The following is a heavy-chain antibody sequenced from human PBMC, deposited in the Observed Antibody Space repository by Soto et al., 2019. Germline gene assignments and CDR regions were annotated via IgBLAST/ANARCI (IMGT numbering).Heavy chain of an antibody. D-gene: IGHD3-16*01. CDR1: GFTFSSYA. V-gene: IGHV3-30-3*01. Sequence: QVQLVESGGGVVQPGRSLRLSCAASGFTFSSYAMHWVRQAPGKGPEWVTIISHDGNNKYYADSVKGRFSISRDTSKNTLFLQMNTLRVEDTAVYYCARSFSMGDVCYFYYFGLDVWGQGTTVTVSS. CDR2: ISHDGNNK. CDR3: ARSFSMGDVCYFYYFGLDV. J-gene: IGHJ6*02.